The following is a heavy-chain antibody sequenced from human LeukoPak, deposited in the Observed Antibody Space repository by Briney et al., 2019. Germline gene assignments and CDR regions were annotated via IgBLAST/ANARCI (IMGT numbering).Heavy chain of an antibody. CDR3: TTDPEYSSHHYYYYYYMDV. Sequence: GGSLRLSCAASGFTFDDYAMHWVRHAPGKGLEWVSGISWNSGSIGYADSVKGRFTISRDNSKNTLYLQMNSLKTEDTAVYYCTTDPEYSSHHYYYYYYMDVWGKGTTVTVSS. V-gene: IGHV3-9*01. J-gene: IGHJ6*03. D-gene: IGHD6-6*01. CDR1: GFTFDDYA. CDR2: ISWNSGSI.